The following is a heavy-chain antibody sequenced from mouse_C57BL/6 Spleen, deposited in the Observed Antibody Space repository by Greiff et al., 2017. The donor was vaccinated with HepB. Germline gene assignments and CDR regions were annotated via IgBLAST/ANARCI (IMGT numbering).Heavy chain of an antibody. CDR3: AIGAISYYYGSSSFYYAMDY. CDR1: GYTFTSYW. Sequence: VQLQQPGAELVKPGASVKVSCKASGYTFTSYWLYWVKQRPGQGLEWIGRIHPSDSDTNYNQKFKGKATLTVDKSSSTAYMQLSSLTSEDSAVYYCAIGAISYYYGSSSFYYAMDYWGQGTSVTVSS. V-gene: IGHV1-74*01. CDR2: IHPSDSDT. J-gene: IGHJ4*01. D-gene: IGHD1-1*01.